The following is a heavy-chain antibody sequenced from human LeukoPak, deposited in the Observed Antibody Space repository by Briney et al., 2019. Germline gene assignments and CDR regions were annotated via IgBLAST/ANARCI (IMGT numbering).Heavy chain of an antibody. Sequence: GGSLRLSCEASGFSFTNTWMSWVRQAPGKGLEWVGRVKCKADDGTTDYAAPVHGRFTISRDDSKNTLSLQMNSLKTEDTAVYYCATEGGSGSYYGDDAFDMWGQGTMVTVSS. D-gene: IGHD3-10*01. CDR1: GFSFTNTW. V-gene: IGHV3-15*01. CDR2: VKCKADDGTT. J-gene: IGHJ3*02. CDR3: ATEGGSGSYYGDDAFDM.